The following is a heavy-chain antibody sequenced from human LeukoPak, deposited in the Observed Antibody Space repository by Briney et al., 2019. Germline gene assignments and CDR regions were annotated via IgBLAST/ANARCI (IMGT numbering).Heavy chain of an antibody. J-gene: IGHJ3*02. Sequence: SETLSLTCTVSGGSISSYYWSWIRQPPGKGLEWIGYIYYSGSTNYNPSLKSRVTISVDTSKNQFSLKLSSVTAADTAVYYCARPDCSSTSCYNAAFDIWGQGTMVTVSS. CDR2: IYYSGST. CDR1: GGSISSYY. D-gene: IGHD2-2*02. V-gene: IGHV4-59*01. CDR3: ARPDCSSTSCYNAAFDI.